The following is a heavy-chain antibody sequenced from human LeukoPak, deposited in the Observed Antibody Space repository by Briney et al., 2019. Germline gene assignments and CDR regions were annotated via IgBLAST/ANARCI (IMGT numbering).Heavy chain of an antibody. Sequence: ASVKVSCKASGYTFTSYDINWVRQATGQGLEWMGWMNPNSGNTGYAQKFQGRVTMTRNTSISTAYMELSSLRSEDTAVFYCVRDGSYYDSSAYYYLYWGQGTLVTVSS. CDR3: VRDGSYYDSSAYYYLY. D-gene: IGHD3-22*01. J-gene: IGHJ4*02. V-gene: IGHV1-8*01. CDR1: GYTFTSYD. CDR2: MNPNSGNT.